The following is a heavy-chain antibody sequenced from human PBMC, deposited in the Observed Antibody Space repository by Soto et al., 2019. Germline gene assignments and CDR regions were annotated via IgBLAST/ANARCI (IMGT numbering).Heavy chain of an antibody. V-gene: IGHV4-34*01. Sequence: SSETLSLTCAVYGGSFSGYYWSWIRQPPGKGLEWIGEINHSGSTNYNPSLKSRVTISVDTSKNQFSLKLSSVTAADTAVYYFARGWGRIFDYWGQGTLVTVSS. CDR3: ARGWGRIFDY. J-gene: IGHJ4*02. CDR1: GGSFSGYY. CDR2: INHSGST. D-gene: IGHD7-27*01.